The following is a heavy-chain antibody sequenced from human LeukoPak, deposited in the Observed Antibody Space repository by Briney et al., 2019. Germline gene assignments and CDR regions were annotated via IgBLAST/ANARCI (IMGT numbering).Heavy chain of an antibody. D-gene: IGHD3-10*02. J-gene: IGHJ4*02. V-gene: IGHV3-30*03. CDR1: GFNFSNYG. CDR3: VRDATRFNYVTGDGDY. CDR2: ISSDASRQ. Sequence: QAGGSLRLSCAASGFNFSNYGMHWVRQAPGKGLEWVAVISSDASRQNYADSVKGRFTISRDNSKNTLYLQLSSLRPEDMAVYHCVRDATRFNYVTGDGDYWGQGTLVTVSS.